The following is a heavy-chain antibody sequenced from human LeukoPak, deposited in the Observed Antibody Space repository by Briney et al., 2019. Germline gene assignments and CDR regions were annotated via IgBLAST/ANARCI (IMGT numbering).Heavy chain of an antibody. V-gene: IGHV5-51*01. Sequence: GESLKISCQGSGYAFANNWIAWVRQMPGKGLDWMAIIYPGDSRTIYSPSFQGQVTISADNSINTAYLQWRTLEASDTAMYYCAKYIVGAADYWGQGTLVTVSS. CDR2: IYPGDSRT. D-gene: IGHD1-26*01. CDR3: AKYIVGAADY. CDR1: GYAFANNW. J-gene: IGHJ4*02.